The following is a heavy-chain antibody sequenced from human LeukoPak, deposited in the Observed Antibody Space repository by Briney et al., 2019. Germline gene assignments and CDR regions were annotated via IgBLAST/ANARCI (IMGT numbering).Heavy chain of an antibody. D-gene: IGHD6-6*01. CDR3: AREVLEYSSSSGPFDY. CDR1: GYTFTGYY. Sequence: ASVMVSCKASGYTFTGYYMHWVRQAPGQGLEWMGWINPNSGGTNYAQKFQGRVTMTRDTSISTAYMELSRLRSDDTAVYYCAREVLEYSSSSGPFDYWGQGTLVTVSS. J-gene: IGHJ4*02. CDR2: INPNSGGT. V-gene: IGHV1-2*02.